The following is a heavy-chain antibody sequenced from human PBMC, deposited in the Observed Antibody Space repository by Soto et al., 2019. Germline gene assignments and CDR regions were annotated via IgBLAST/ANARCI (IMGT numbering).Heavy chain of an antibody. CDR3: ARIPPIVVVPTENNDY. Sequence: PGGSLRLSCAASGFTFSSYAMSWVRQAPGKGLEWVSCISGSGGSTDYADSVKGRFTVSRDNSKNTLYLQMNSLRAEDTAVYYCARIPPIVVVPTENNDYWGQGTLVTVSS. CDR1: GFTFSSYA. V-gene: IGHV3-23*01. J-gene: IGHJ4*02. CDR2: ISGSGGST. D-gene: IGHD2-2*01.